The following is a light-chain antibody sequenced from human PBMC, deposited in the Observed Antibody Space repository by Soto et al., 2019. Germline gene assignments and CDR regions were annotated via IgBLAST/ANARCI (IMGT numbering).Light chain of an antibody. J-gene: IGKJ4*01. CDR1: QSVITY. CDR2: DTS. V-gene: IGKV3-11*01. Sequence: EIVLTQSPDTPPLSPGERATLSCRASQSVITYLAWYQQNPGQAPRLLIYDTSNRATGVPARFSGSGSGTDFTLTISSLEPDDFAIYYCQQRYGWPPLTFGGGTKVEI. CDR3: QQRYGWPPLT.